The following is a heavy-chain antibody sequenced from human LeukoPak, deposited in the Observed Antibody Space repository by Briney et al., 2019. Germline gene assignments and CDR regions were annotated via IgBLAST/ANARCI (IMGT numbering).Heavy chain of an antibody. V-gene: IGHV1-8*02. Sequence: ASVKVSCKASGYTFTSYGISWVRQAPGQGLEWMGWMNPNSGNTGYAQKFQGRVTMTRNTSISTAYMELSSLRSEDTAVYYCARGSGTYFPFDYWGQGTLLTVSP. D-gene: IGHD1-26*01. CDR1: GYTFTSYG. J-gene: IGHJ4*02. CDR2: MNPNSGNT. CDR3: ARGSGTYFPFDY.